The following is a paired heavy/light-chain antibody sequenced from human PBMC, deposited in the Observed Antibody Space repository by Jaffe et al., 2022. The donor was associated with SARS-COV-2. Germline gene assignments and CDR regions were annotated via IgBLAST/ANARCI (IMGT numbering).Heavy chain of an antibody. CDR1: GGSISGYY. Sequence: QVDLQESGPGLMKPSETLSLTCTVSGGSISGYYWSWIRQPPGKGLEWIGYISYSGSTQYNPSLKSRVSISVDTSKNQFSLKLSSVTAADTAVYYCARGGSSGWYKDYWGQGTLVTVSS. CDR3: ARGGSSGWYKDY. D-gene: IGHD6-19*01. V-gene: IGHV4-59*01. J-gene: IGHJ4*02. CDR2: ISYSGST.
Light chain of an antibody. J-gene: IGKJ1*01. Sequence: DIQMTQSPSTLSASVGDRVTITCRASQSISSWLAWYQQKPGKAPKLLIYQASSLESGVPSRFSGSGSGTEFTLTISSLQPDDFATYYCQQYNTYPWTFGQGTKVEIK. CDR1: QSISSW. CDR2: QAS. CDR3: QQYNTYPWT. V-gene: IGKV1-5*03.